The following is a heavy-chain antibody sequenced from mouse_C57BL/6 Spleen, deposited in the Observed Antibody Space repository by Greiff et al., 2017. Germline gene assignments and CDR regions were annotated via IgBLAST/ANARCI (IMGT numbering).Heavy chain of an antibody. CDR2: ISSGSSTI. J-gene: IGHJ4*01. Sequence: EVKLMESGGGLVKPGGSLKLSCAASGFTFSDYGMHWVRQAPEKGLEWVAYISSGSSTIYYADTVKGRFTISRDNAKNTLFLQMTSLRSEDTAMYYCASPYDYDEGYAMDYGGQGTSVTVSS. CDR1: GFTFSDYG. D-gene: IGHD2-4*01. CDR3: ASPYDYDEGYAMDY. V-gene: IGHV5-17*01.